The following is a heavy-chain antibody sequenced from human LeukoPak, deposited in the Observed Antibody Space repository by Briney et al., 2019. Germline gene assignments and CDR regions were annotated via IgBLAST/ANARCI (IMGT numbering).Heavy chain of an antibody. CDR2: IIPIFGTA. V-gene: IGHV1-69*13. Sequence: SVKVSCKASGGSFSNHAISWVRQAPGQGPEWMGGIIPIFGTANYAQKFQGRVTITADESTSTAYMELSSLRSEDTAVYYCAREETYYYDSSGYQGYAFDIWGQGTMVTVSS. J-gene: IGHJ3*02. CDR1: GGSFSNHA. CDR3: AREETYYYDSSGYQGYAFDI. D-gene: IGHD3-22*01.